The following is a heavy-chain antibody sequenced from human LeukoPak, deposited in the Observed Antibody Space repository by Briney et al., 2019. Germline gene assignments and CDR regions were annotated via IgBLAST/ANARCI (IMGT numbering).Heavy chain of an antibody. CDR1: GGSISSGSYY. Sequence: SQTLSLTCTVSGGSISSGSYYWSWIRQPAGKGLEWIGRIYLSGSTNYNPSLKSRVTMSVDTSKNQFSLKLSSVTAADTAVYYCAMDATYCSSTSCYRDYWGQGTLVTVSS. J-gene: IGHJ4*02. D-gene: IGHD2-2*01. CDR2: IYLSGST. V-gene: IGHV4-61*02. CDR3: AMDATYCSSTSCYRDY.